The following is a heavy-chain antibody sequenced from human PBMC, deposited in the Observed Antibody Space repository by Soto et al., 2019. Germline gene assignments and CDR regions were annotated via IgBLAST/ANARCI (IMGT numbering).Heavy chain of an antibody. V-gene: IGHV4-61*01. Sequence: SETLSLACTVSGGSVSSGNYYWSWIRQPPGKGLEWIGYFYYNGTTNYNPSLKSRVTISVDASKNQFSLRLSSLTAADTAVYYCARSMHYSDGSNYSPFDYWGQGTLVTVSS. D-gene: IGHD3-22*01. J-gene: IGHJ4*02. CDR2: FYYNGTT. CDR3: ARSMHYSDGSNYSPFDY. CDR1: GGSVSSGNYY.